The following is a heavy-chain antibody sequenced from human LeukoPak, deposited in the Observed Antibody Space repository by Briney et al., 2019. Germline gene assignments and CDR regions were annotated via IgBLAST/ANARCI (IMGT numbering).Heavy chain of an antibody. Sequence: ASVKVSCKASGYTFTSYGISWVRQAPGQGLEWMGWISAYNGNTNYAQKLQGRVTMTTDTSTSTAYMELRSLRSDDTAVYYCARDGLLAYCSGGSCYSFVHYYGMDVWGQGTTVTVSS. J-gene: IGHJ6*02. CDR1: GYTFTSYG. CDR3: ARDGLLAYCSGGSCYSFVHYYGMDV. CDR2: ISAYNGNT. D-gene: IGHD2-15*01. V-gene: IGHV1-18*01.